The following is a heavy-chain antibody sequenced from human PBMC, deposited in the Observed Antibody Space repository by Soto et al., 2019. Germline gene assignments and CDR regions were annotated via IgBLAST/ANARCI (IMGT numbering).Heavy chain of an antibody. V-gene: IGHV4-34*01. CDR3: ARKPGRLLYNWNYYYYYMDV. J-gene: IGHJ6*03. CDR1: GGSFSGYY. CDR2: INHSGST. Sequence: SETLSLTCAVYGGSFSGYYWSWIRQPPGKGLEWIGEINHSGSTNYNPSLKSRVTISVDTSKNQFSLKLSSVTAADTAVYYCARKPGRLLYNWNYYYYYMDVWGKGTTVTVSS. D-gene: IGHD1-1*01.